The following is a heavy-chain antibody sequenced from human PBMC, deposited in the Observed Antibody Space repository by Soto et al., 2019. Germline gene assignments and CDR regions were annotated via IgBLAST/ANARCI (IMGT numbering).Heavy chain of an antibody. Sequence: ASVKVSCKASGYTFTSYGISWVRPAPGQGLEWMGWISAYNGNTNYAQKLQGRVTMTTDTSTSTAYMELRGLRSDDTAVYYCARRGCISTTCPVDYWGQGTLVTVSS. CDR1: GYTFTSYG. V-gene: IGHV1-18*01. CDR3: ARRGCISTTCPVDY. J-gene: IGHJ4*02. D-gene: IGHD2-2*01. CDR2: ISAYNGNT.